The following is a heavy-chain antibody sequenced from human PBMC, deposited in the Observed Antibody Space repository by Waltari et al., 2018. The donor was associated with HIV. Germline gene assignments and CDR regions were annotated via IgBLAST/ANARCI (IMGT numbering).Heavy chain of an antibody. V-gene: IGHV3-66*01. J-gene: IGHJ3*02. Sequence: EVQLVESGGGLVQPGGSLRLSCAASGFTVSSNYMTGVRQAPGQGLEWVSVIYSGGNTYYADSVKGRFTISRDNSKNTLYLQMNSLRAEDTAVYYCARGISMIVVVNQNQWGAFDIWGQGTMVTVSS. CDR3: ARGISMIVVVNQNQWGAFDI. D-gene: IGHD3-22*01. CDR1: GFTVSSNY. CDR2: IYSGGNT.